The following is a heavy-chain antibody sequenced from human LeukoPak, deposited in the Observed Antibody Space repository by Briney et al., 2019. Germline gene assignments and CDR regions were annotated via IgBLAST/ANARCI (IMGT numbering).Heavy chain of an antibody. J-gene: IGHJ4*02. CDR3: ARHTDSTVTPLNY. V-gene: IGHV4-39*01. D-gene: IGHD4-17*01. Sequence: SETLSLTCTVSSGSISSSSYYWGWIRQPPGKGLEWIGTIYYSGSTYYNPSLKSRVTISIDTSKNQFSLKLTSVTAADTAVYYCARHTDSTVTPLNYWGQGTLVTVSS. CDR2: IYYSGST. CDR1: SGSISSSSYY.